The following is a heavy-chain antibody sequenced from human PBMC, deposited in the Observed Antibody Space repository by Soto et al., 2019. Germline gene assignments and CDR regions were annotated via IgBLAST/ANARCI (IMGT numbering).Heavy chain of an antibody. V-gene: IGHV1-46*03. Sequence: ASVKVSCKASGYTFTSYYMHWVRQAPGQGLEWMGIINPSGGSTSYAQKFQGRVTKTRDTSTSTVYMELSSLRSEDTAVYYCARDRNLFYYDSSGLSQADAFDIWG. CDR1: GYTFTSYY. CDR3: ARDRNLFYYDSSGLSQADAFDI. CDR2: INPSGGST. D-gene: IGHD3-22*01. J-gene: IGHJ3*02.